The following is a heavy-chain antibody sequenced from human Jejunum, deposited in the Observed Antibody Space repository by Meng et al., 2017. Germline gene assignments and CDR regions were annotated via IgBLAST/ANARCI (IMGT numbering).Heavy chain of an antibody. J-gene: IGHJ4*02. CDR2: ISSSSTYI. D-gene: IGHD6-6*01. Sequence: VGSGGGLVNPGGSLRLSCTVSGFTLSSKSMNWVRQAPGKGLEWVSSISSSSTYIYYADSVKGRFTISRDNAENSVYLQMNSLTAEDTAVYYCARGRASSSGSFDYWGQGILVTVSS. V-gene: IGHV3-21*01. CDR3: ARGRASSSGSFDY. CDR1: GFTLSSKS.